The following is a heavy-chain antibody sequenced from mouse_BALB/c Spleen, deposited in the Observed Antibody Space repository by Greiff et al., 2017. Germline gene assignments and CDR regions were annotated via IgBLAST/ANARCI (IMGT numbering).Heavy chain of an antibody. D-gene: IGHD1-1*01. J-gene: IGHJ3*01. V-gene: IGHV8-12*01. CDR3: ARSGTVAPGSY. CDR1: GFSLSTSGMG. CDR2: IYWDDDK. Sequence: QVTLNVSGPGILQPSQTLSLTCSFSGFSLSTSGMGVSWIRQPSGKGLEWLAHIYWDDDKRYNPSLKSRLTISKDTSRNQVFLKITSVDTADTATYYCARSGTVAPGSYWGQGTLVTVSA.